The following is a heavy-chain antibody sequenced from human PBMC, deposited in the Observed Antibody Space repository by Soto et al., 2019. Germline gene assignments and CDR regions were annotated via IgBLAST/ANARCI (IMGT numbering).Heavy chain of an antibody. D-gene: IGHD2-15*01. CDR2: INHSGST. CDR3: ARVVVAATYAFDI. Sequence: TMSLTCAVAGGSFSGYYWSFIRQPPGKGLEWIGEINHSGSTNYNPSLKSRVTISVDTSKNQFSLKLSSVTAADTAVYYCARVVVAATYAFDIWGQGTMVTVSS. CDR1: GGSFSGYY. V-gene: IGHV4-34*01. J-gene: IGHJ3*02.